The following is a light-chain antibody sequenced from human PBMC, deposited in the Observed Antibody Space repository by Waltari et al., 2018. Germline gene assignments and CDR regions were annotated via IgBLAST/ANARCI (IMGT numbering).Light chain of an antibody. CDR1: QSVSSSY. CDR3: HQYGSSPFT. V-gene: IGKV3-20*01. J-gene: IGKJ3*01. Sequence: EIVLTQAPGTLALSPGERATLPCRASQSVSSSYLAWYQQKPGQAPRLLIYGASNRATGIPDRFSGSGSGTDFTLTIRRLEPEDFAVYYCHQYGSSPFTFGPGTKVNVK. CDR2: GAS.